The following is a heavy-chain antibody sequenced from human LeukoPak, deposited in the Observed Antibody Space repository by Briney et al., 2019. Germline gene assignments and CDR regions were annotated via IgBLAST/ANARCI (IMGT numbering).Heavy chain of an antibody. J-gene: IGHJ4*01. D-gene: IGHD2-2*03. CDR3: VDIVVVPAAIIFDY. CDR2: INHSGST. CDR1: GGSISSYY. V-gene: IGHV4-34*01. Sequence: SETLSLTCTVSGGSISSYYWSWIRQPPGKGLEWIGEINHSGSTNYNPSLKSRVTISVDTSKNQFSLKLSSVTAADTAVYYCVDIVVVPAAIIFDYWGHGTQVTVSS.